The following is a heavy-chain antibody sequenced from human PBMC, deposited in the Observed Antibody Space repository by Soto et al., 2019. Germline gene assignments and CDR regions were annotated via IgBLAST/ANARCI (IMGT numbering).Heavy chain of an antibody. Sequence: EVQLVESGGGLVKPGGSLRLSCAASGFTFSSYSMNWVRQAPGKGLEWVSSISSSSSYIYYAVSVKGRFTISRDNAKNSLYLQMNSLRAEDTAVYYCARGTYSGSFLYWVQGTLVTVSS. CDR3: ARGTYSGSFLY. D-gene: IGHD6-19*01. J-gene: IGHJ4*02. V-gene: IGHV3-21*01. CDR2: ISSSSSYI. CDR1: GFTFSSYS.